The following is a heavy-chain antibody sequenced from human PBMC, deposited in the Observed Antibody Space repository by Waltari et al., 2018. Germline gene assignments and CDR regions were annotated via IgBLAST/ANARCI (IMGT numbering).Heavy chain of an antibody. D-gene: IGHD3-10*01. CDR3: EREAIITTVQCAFDY. CDR1: SFTFISYS. J-gene: IGHJ4*02. V-gene: IGHV3-21*01. CDR2: MSRSSSNR. Sequence: EVHLVESGGGGVKLAASVSLSGAASSFTFISYSLHCTRQAPGKGLEWVESMSRSSSNRYYTDSVKGCFTISRDNAKNSLYMEMIGLSGEGTAVYYWEREAIITTVQCAFDYWGQGTLVTVSS.